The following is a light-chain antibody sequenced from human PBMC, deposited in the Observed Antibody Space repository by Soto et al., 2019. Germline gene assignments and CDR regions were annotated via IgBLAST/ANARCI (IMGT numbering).Light chain of an antibody. J-gene: IGKJ1*01. CDR1: QTITSSF. V-gene: IGKV3-20*01. CDR3: QQYGSSPPT. CDR2: AAS. Sequence: EIVLTQSPGTLSLSPGDRASLSCRASQTITSSFLAWYQQKPGQAPRLLISAASSRATGIPDRFSGSGSETDFTLTISRLEPEDFEVYFCQQYGSSPPTFGQGTKVDIK.